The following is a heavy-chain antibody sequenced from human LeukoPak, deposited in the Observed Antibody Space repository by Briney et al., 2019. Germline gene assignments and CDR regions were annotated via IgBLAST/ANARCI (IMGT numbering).Heavy chain of an antibody. CDR2: ISGSGGGT. Sequence: PGGSLRLSCAASGFTFSNYAMSWVRQAPGKGLEWVSTISGSGGGTYYADSVKGRFTISRDNSKNTLYLQMNSLRAEDTAVYYCAELGITMIGGVWGKGTTVTISS. CDR3: AELGITMIGGV. D-gene: IGHD3-10*02. CDR1: GFTFSNYA. J-gene: IGHJ6*04. V-gene: IGHV3-23*01.